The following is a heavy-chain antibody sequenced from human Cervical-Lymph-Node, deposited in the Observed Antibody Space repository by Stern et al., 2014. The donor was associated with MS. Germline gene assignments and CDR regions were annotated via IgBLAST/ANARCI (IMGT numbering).Heavy chain of an antibody. Sequence: VQLVQSGGGLVQPGRSLRLSCTASGFTFGDYAMIWFRQTPGKGLEWVGFIRSRAYGGTTYYAASVRGRFTISRDDSKSIAYLQMNSLKAEDTAVYYCAKPTYDYGDYYFDYWGQGTLVTVSS. D-gene: IGHD4-17*01. CDR1: GFTFGDYA. CDR2: IRSRAYGGTT. CDR3: AKPTYDYGDYYFDY. J-gene: IGHJ4*02. V-gene: IGHV3-49*03.